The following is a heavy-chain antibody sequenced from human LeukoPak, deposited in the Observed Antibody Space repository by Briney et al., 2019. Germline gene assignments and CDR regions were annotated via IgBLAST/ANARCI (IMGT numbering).Heavy chain of an antibody. CDR2: LSYSGST. J-gene: IGHJ4*02. D-gene: IGHD6-13*01. CDR1: GGSISSDY. V-gene: IGHV4-59*01. Sequence: SETLSLTCSVSGGSISSDYWSWIRQPPGKGLEWIGYLSYSGSTNYNPSLKSRLTISEDTSKNQFSLELYSVTAPDTAIYYCARGRIGAAGSFDSWGQGTLVTVSS. CDR3: ARGRIGAAGSFDS.